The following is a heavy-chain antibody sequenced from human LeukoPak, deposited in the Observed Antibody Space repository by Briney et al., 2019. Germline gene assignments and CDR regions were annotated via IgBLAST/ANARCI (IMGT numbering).Heavy chain of an antibody. Sequence: GGSLRLSCAASGFTFSSYGMHCVPQAPGQGLEWGAGISYAVSNKYYADSVKGRFTISRDNSKNTLYLQMNSLRAEDTAVYYCAKLHTVTAAFLGLDAFDIWGQGTMVTVSS. CDR2: ISYAVSNK. D-gene: IGHD4-17*01. CDR3: AKLHTVTAAFLGLDAFDI. CDR1: GFTFSSYG. V-gene: IGHV3-30*18. J-gene: IGHJ3*02.